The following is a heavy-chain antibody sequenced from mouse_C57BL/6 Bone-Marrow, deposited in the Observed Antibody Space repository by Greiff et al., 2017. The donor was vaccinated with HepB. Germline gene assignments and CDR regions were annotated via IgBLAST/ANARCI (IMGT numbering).Heavy chain of an antibody. CDR1: GYTFTEYT. V-gene: IGHV1-62-2*01. D-gene: IGHD1-1*01. Sequence: VQLQQSGAELVKPGASVKLSCKASGYTFTEYTIHWVKQRSGQGLEWIGWFYPGSGSIKYNEKFKDKATLTADKSSSTVYMELSRLTSEDSAVYFCARHEDYGSSYVGYAMDYWGQGTSVTVSS. CDR3: ARHEDYGSSYVGYAMDY. J-gene: IGHJ4*01. CDR2: FYPGSGSI.